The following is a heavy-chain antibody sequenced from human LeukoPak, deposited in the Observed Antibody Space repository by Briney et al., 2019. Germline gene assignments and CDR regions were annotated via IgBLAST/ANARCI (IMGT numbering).Heavy chain of an antibody. D-gene: IGHD3-16*02. CDR1: VGTFSSYA. Sequence: SETVSCKASVGTFSSYAISWVRQAPGQGLGWGGEFIPIFGTANYPQKFQGRVTITADESTSTAYMQLSSLRSEETAVYYCARNGDFGGVIEDDAFDIWGQGTMVTVSS. CDR2: FIPIFGTA. CDR3: ARNGDFGGVIEDDAFDI. J-gene: IGHJ3*02. V-gene: IGHV1-69*13.